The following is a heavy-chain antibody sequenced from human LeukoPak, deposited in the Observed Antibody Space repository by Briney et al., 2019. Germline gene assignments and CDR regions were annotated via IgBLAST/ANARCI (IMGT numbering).Heavy chain of an antibody. CDR2: ISYDGSNK. CDR3: ARDTLSFTLYSSGWY. Sequence: GRSLRLSCAASGFTFSNYAMHWVRQAPGKGLEWVAVISYDGSNKYYADSVKGRFTISRDNSKNTLYLQMNSLRAEDTAVYYCARDTLSFTLYSSGWYWGQGTLVTVSS. D-gene: IGHD6-19*01. CDR1: GFTFSNYA. V-gene: IGHV3-30-3*01. J-gene: IGHJ4*02.